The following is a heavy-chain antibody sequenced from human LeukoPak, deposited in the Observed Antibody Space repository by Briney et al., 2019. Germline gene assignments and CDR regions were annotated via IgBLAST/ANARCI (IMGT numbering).Heavy chain of an antibody. D-gene: IGHD6-19*01. CDR2: IIPIFGTA. CDR1: GGTFSSYA. CDR3: ARVGSSGWYERGYYYYMDV. Sequence: ASVKVSCKASGGTFSSYAISWVRQAPGQGLEWMGRIIPIFGTANYAQKFQGRVTITTDESTSTAYMELGSLRSEDTAVYYCARVGSSGWYERGYYYYMDVWGKGTTVTVSS. V-gene: IGHV1-69*05. J-gene: IGHJ6*03.